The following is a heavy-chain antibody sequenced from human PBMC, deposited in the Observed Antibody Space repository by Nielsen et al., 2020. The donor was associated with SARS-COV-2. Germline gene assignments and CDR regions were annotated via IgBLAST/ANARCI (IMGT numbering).Heavy chain of an antibody. CDR1: GFTFSSYA. CDR2: ISGSGGST. V-gene: IGHV3-23*01. CDR3: VKMGLEIYGYYYYMDV. Sequence: GESLKISCAASGFTFSSYAMSWVRQAPGKGLEWVSAISGSGGSTYYADSVKGRFTISRDNSKNTLYLQMNSLRAEDTAVYYCVKMGLEIYGYYYYMDVWGKGTTVTVSS. D-gene: IGHD4-17*01. J-gene: IGHJ6*03.